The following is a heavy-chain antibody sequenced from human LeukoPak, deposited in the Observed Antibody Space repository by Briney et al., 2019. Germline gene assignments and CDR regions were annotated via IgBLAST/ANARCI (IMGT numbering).Heavy chain of an antibody. Sequence: GGSLRLSCAASGFTFDVYAMHWVRQAPGKGLEWVSLISWDGGTTYYADSVKGRFTISRDNSKNSLYLQMNSLRADDTAFYYCAKDPVGYGGNYFEYWGQGTLVTVSS. CDR3: AKDPVGYGGNYFEY. CDR1: GFTFDVYA. CDR2: ISWDGGTT. D-gene: IGHD4-23*01. V-gene: IGHV3-43D*03. J-gene: IGHJ4*02.